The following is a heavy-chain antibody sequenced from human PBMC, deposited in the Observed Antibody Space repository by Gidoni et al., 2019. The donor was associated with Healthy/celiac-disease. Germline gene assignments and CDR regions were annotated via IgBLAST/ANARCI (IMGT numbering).Heavy chain of an antibody. CDR2: IIPIFGTT. CDR1: GGPLSDYA. CDR3: ARGPTFAVAGSNENHYYYYYMDV. V-gene: IGHV1-69*01. J-gene: IGHJ6*03. Sequence: QVQLVQFGAEVKKPGSSVKVSCKSSGGPLSDYAISWVRQAPGQGLEWMGGIIPIFGTTNYAQQFQGRVTITADETTSTVYMELSRLRSDDTAVYFCARGPTFAVAGSNENHYYYYYMDVWGKGATVTVSS. D-gene: IGHD6-19*01.